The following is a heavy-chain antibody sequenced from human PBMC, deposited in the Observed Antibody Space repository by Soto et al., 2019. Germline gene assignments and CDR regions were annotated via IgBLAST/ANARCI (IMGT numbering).Heavy chain of an antibody. Sequence: ASVKVSCKASGYIFPDYYVHWVRQAPGEGLEWMGRINPNGGGTNYAQKFEGWVTMTTDTSISTAYMELSRLNFDDTAVYYCARGEQLVHFDSWGQGTMVTVSS. J-gene: IGHJ4*01. D-gene: IGHD6-6*01. CDR1: GYIFPDYY. CDR3: ARGEQLVHFDS. V-gene: IGHV1-2*04. CDR2: INPNGGGT.